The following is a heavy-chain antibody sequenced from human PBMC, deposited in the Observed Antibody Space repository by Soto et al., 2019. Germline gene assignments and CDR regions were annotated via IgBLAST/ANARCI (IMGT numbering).Heavy chain of an antibody. CDR3: ARTSYSSGWNQYYFDY. J-gene: IGHJ4*02. V-gene: IGHV4-59*08. CDR1: GGSISSYY. Sequence: SETLSLTCTVSGGSISSYYWSWIRQPPGKGLEWIGYIYYSGSTNYNPSLKSRVTISVDTSKNQFSLKLSSVTAADTAVYYCARTSYSSGWNQYYFDYWGQGTLVTVSS. CDR2: IYYSGST. D-gene: IGHD6-19*01.